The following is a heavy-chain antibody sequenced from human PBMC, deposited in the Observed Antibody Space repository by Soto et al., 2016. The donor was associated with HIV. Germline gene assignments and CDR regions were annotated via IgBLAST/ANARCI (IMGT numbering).Heavy chain of an antibody. CDR2: IIPVFGTV. CDR3: TEFSALVWDIIQRGTTDHFHLIV. D-gene: IGHD2-8*02. Sequence: QVQLVQSGTELKKPGSSVRVSCKISGGAFNNHAFGWVRQAPGQGLEWMGGIIPVFGTVYHAQKFQGRLTIRADEGATTVSMELSRLRSEDTAVYFCTEFSALVWDIIQRGTTDHFHLIVWGQGTTVTVSS. J-gene: IGHJ6*01. CDR1: GGAFNNHA. V-gene: IGHV1-69*13.